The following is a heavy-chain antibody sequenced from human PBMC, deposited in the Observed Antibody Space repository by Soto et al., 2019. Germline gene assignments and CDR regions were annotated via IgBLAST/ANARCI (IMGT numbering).Heavy chain of an antibody. Sequence: SETLSLTSTVSGGSIGSSSYYWGWIREPPGKGLEWIGSIYYSGSTYYNPSLKSRVTISVDTSKNQFSLKLSSVTAADTAVYYCARQGAARPYYFDYWGQGTLVTVSS. CDR1: GGSIGSSSYY. CDR3: ARQGAARPYYFDY. CDR2: IYYSGST. D-gene: IGHD6-6*01. J-gene: IGHJ4*02. V-gene: IGHV4-39*01.